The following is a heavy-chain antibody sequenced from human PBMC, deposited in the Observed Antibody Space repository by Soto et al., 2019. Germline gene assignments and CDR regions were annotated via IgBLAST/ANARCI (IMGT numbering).Heavy chain of an antibody. CDR1: GFTFTNYA. CDR2: LSGPGDT. V-gene: IGHV3-23*01. Sequence: LRLSCAASGFTFTNYAMSWVRQAPGKGLEWVSGLSGPGDTYYADSVKGRFTISRDNSKNTLYLQMSSLRAEDTAVYYCARVSLGASTITDYYYYGMDVWAKGPRSPSP. J-gene: IGHJ6*02. CDR3: ARVSLGASTITDYYYYGMDV. D-gene: IGHD1-26*01.